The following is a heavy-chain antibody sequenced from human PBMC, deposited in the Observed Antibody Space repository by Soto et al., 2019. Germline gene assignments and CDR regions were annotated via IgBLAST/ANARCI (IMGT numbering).Heavy chain of an antibody. D-gene: IGHD6-19*01. CDR3: ARGRGLALAGLSHYYVLDF. V-gene: IGHV4-59*01. CDR2: IYDSGTT. J-gene: IGHJ6*02. Sequence: KPSETLSLTCTVSGGSFSSYYWSWIRQPPGKGLEWIGYIYDSGTTSYDPSLKSRVTISLDTSKNQFSLKLSSVTAADTAVYYCARGRGLALAGLSHYYVLDFSGQGTTVTVSS. CDR1: GGSFSSYY.